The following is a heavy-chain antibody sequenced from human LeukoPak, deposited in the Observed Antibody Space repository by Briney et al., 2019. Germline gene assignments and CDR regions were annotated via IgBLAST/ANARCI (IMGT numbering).Heavy chain of an antibody. J-gene: IGHJ4*02. CDR1: GGSIRSTSYY. Sequence: SETLSLTCTVSGGSIRSTSYYWSWIRQPAGKGLEWIGRIYTSGSTNYNPSLKSRVTMSVDTSKNQFSLKLRSVTAADTAVYYCARVARYYDSSGLGYYFDYWGQGTLVTVSS. D-gene: IGHD3-22*01. CDR3: ARVARYYDSSGLGYYFDY. CDR2: IYTSGST. V-gene: IGHV4-61*02.